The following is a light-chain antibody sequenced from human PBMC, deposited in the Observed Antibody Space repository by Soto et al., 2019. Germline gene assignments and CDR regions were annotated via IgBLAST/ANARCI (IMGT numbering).Light chain of an antibody. J-gene: IGKJ2*01. Sequence: EIVMTQSPATLSVSPGERATLSCRASQSVSSNLAWYQQKPGQAPRLLIYGASTRATGIPARFSGSGSRTEVTITISSLQSEDFAVYYCQQYNNWPPNTFGQGTKLEIK. CDR2: GAS. V-gene: IGKV3-15*01. CDR3: QQYNNWPPNT. CDR1: QSVSSN.